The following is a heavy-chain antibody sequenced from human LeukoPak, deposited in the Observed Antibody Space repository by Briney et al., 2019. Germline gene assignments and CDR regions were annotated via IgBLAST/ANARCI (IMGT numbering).Heavy chain of an antibody. J-gene: IGHJ4*02. CDR2: ISSSGSTI. CDR1: GFTFSSYE. CDR3: ARDSRDGYYRPDYFDY. V-gene: IGHV3-48*03. D-gene: IGHD5-24*01. Sequence: GGSLRLSCAASGFTFSSYEMNWVRQAPGKGLEWVSYISSSGSTIYYADSVKGRFTISRDDAKTSLYLQMNSLRAEDTAVYYCARDSRDGYYRPDYFDYWGQGILVTVSS.